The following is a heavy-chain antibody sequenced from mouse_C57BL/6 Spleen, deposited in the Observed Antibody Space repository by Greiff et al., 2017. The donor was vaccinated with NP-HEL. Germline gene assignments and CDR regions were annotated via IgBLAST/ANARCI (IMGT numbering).Heavy chain of an antibody. CDR1: GYTFTSYW. CDR2: IDPSDSYT. J-gene: IGHJ1*03. CDR3: AREKDYGSYWYFDV. Sequence: QVQLQQPGAELVKPGASVKLSCKASGYTFTSYWMQWVKQRPGQGLEWIGEIDPSDSYTNYNQKFKGKATLTVDTSSSTAYMQLSSLTSEDSAVYYCAREKDYGSYWYFDVWGTGTTVTVSS. V-gene: IGHV1-50*01. D-gene: IGHD1-1*01.